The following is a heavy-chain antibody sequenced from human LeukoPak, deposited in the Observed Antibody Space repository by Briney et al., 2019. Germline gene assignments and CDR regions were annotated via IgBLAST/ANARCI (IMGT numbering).Heavy chain of an antibody. V-gene: IGHV1-2*02. CDR2: INPNSGGT. D-gene: IGHD1-26*01. J-gene: IGHJ5*02. Sequence: VASVTVSYKASGYTFTGYYMHWVRQAPGQGLEWMGWINPNSGGTNYAQKFQGRVTMTRDTSISTAYMELSRLRSDDTAVYYCARGIYPGSWFDPWGQGTLVTVSS. CDR3: ARGIYPGSWFDP. CDR1: GYTFTGYY.